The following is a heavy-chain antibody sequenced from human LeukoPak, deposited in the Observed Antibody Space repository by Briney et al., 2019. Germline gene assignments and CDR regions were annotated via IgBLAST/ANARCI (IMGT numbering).Heavy chain of an antibody. CDR3: ARAITLSRSPAY. Sequence: GGSLRLSCAASGIAFSSLYMHWVRQAPGKGLVWVSRINIDGSSTTYADSVKGRFTISRDNTKNTLYLQMNSLRAEDTAVYYCARAITLSRSPAYWGQGTLVTVSS. V-gene: IGHV3-74*01. D-gene: IGHD1-14*01. CDR1: GIAFSSLY. J-gene: IGHJ4*02. CDR2: INIDGSST.